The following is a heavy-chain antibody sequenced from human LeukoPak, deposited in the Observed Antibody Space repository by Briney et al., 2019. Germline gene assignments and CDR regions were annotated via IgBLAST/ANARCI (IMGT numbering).Heavy chain of an antibody. V-gene: IGHV3-48*03. CDR1: GFTFSSYE. Sequence: GGSLRLSCAASGFTFSSYEMNWVCQAPGKGLEWVSYISSSGSTIYYADSVKGRFTISRDNAKNSLYLQMNSLRAEDTAVYYCARALLPVRFLGYYGMDVWGQGTTVTVSS. D-gene: IGHD3-3*01. J-gene: IGHJ6*02. CDR2: ISSSGSTI. CDR3: ARALLPVRFLGYYGMDV.